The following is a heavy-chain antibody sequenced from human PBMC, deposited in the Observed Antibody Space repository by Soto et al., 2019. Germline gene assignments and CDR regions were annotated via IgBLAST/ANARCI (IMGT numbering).Heavy chain of an antibody. CDR2: ISPYTGNT. D-gene: IGHD1-26*01. J-gene: IGHJ4*02. CDR1: GYTFSDFA. CDR3: ARLGWELLSGRRYFDY. V-gene: IGHV1-18*04. Sequence: QVLLVQSGPEVKKPGASMKVSCKTSGYTFSDFALTWVRQAPDQGLEWLGWISPYTGNTNYAQRLQDRVTMTTDTSTSTDYLELRSLRSDDTAVYYCARLGWELLSGRRYFDYWGQGTLVTVSS.